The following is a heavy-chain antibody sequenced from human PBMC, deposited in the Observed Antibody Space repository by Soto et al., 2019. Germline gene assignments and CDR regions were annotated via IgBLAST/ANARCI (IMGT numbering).Heavy chain of an antibody. CDR1: GFSVSRYA. V-gene: IGHV3-23*01. J-gene: IGHJ4*02. Sequence: EVQLLESGGGLVQPGGSLRLSCAASGFSVSRYAMMWVRQPPGKGQEWVAGMTGSGGDIRYAAPVKGRFTISKDNSKNTLYLQMNSLRAEDTAIYYCAKDAVYGDGLWLAGNWGQGTLVTVSS. CDR3: AKDAVYGDGLWLAGN. CDR2: MTGSGGDI. D-gene: IGHD2-21*02.